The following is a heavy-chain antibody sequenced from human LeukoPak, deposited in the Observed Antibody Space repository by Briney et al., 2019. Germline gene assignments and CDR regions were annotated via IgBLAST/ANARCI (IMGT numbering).Heavy chain of an antibody. CDR2: IYSGGST. CDR1: GFTVSSNY. CDR3: ASRRVGSYMDY. Sequence: PGGSLRLSCAASGFTVSSNYMSWVRQAPGKGLEWVSVIYSGGSTYYADSVKGRFTISRDNSKNTLYLQMNSLRAEDTAVYYCASRRVGSYMDYWGQGTLVTVSS. J-gene: IGHJ4*02. D-gene: IGHD1-26*01. V-gene: IGHV3-66*01.